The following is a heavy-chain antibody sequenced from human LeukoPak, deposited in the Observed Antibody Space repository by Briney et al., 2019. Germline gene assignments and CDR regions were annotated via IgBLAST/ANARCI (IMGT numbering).Heavy chain of an antibody. Sequence: ASETLSLTCTVSGGSIRSSSYYWGWIRQPPGKGLEWIGSIYYSGSTYYNPSLKSRATISVDTSKNQFSLKLSSVTAADTAVYYCARRRTPGGYYFDYWGRGTLVTVSS. CDR3: ARRRTPGGYYFDY. CDR2: IYYSGST. V-gene: IGHV4-39*01. J-gene: IGHJ4*02. CDR1: GGSIRSSSYY. D-gene: IGHD4-23*01.